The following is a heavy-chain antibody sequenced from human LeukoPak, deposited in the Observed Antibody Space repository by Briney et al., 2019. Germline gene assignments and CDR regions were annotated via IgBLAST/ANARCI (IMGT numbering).Heavy chain of an antibody. D-gene: IGHD3-10*01. CDR2: ISPSGTVI. Sequence: GGSLRLSCSAYGFTFTDYYMSWIRKAPGKGLEWVSYISPSGTVIYYGDYVKGRFTISRDNAKKSLYLQMNSLRAEDTAVYYCARDYNCWGQGTLVTVSS. J-gene: IGHJ4*02. CDR3: ARDYNC. CDR1: GFTFTDYY. V-gene: IGHV3-11*01.